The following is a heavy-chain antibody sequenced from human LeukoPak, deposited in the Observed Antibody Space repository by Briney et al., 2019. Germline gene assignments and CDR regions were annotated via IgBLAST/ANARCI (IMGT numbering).Heavy chain of an antibody. CDR2: IYYSGST. J-gene: IGHJ6*03. D-gene: IGHD6-19*01. CDR3: ARGLPYSSGWYSYYYYMDV. Sequence: SETLSLTCTVSGGSISSSSYYWGWIRQPPGKGLEWIGSIYYSGSTYYNPSLKSRVTISVDTSKNQFSLKLSSVTAADTAVYYCARGLPYSSGWYSYYYYMDVWGKGTTVTVSS. V-gene: IGHV4-39*07. CDR1: GGSISSSSYY.